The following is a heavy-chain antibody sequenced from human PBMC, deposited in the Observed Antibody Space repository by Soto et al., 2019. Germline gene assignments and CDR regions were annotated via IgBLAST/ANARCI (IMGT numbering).Heavy chain of an antibody. V-gene: IGHV3-30-3*01. CDR2: ISYDGSNK. D-gene: IGHD3-10*01. CDR3: ARDLLLWFGELSAYYYGMDV. Sequence: QVQLVESGGGVVQPGRSLRLSCAASRFTFSSYAMHWVRQAPGKGLEWVAVISYDGSNKYYADSVKGRFTISRDNSKNTLYLQMNSLRAEDTAVYYCARDLLLWFGELSAYYYGMDVWGQGTTVTVSS. CDR1: RFTFSSYA. J-gene: IGHJ6*02.